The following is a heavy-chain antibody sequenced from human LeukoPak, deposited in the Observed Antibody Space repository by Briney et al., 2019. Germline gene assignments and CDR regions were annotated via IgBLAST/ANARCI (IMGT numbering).Heavy chain of an antibody. CDR1: GFAFSSYA. J-gene: IGHJ5*02. CDR2: ISGSGGST. Sequence: GGSLRLSCAASGFAFSSYAMSWVRQAPGKGLEWVSAISGSGGSTYYADSVKGRFTISRDNSKNTLYLQMNSLRAEDTAVYYCARDIVVVPAAGFDPWGQGTLVTVSS. D-gene: IGHD2-2*01. V-gene: IGHV3-23*01. CDR3: ARDIVVVPAAGFDP.